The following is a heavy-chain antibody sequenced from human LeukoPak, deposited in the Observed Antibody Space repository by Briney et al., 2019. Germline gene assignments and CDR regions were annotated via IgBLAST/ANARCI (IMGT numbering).Heavy chain of an antibody. V-gene: IGHV4-59*08. CDR2: IYYSGST. D-gene: IGHD5-12*01. Sequence: SETLSLTCTVSGGSISSYYWSWIRQPPGKGLEWIGYIYYSGSTNYNPSLKSRVTISVDTSKNQFSLKLSSVTAADTAVYYCARQVATKGEWAFDIWGQGTMVTAS. CDR3: ARQVATKGEWAFDI. CDR1: GGSISSYY. J-gene: IGHJ3*02.